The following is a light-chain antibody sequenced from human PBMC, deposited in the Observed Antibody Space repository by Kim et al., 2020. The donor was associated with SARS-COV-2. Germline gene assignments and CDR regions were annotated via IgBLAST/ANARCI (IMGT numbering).Light chain of an antibody. CDR3: QQRSNWIT. V-gene: IGKV3-11*01. CDR2: DAS. J-gene: IGKJ5*01. CDR1: QSVSSY. Sequence: SLSPGERATLAFRASQSVSSYLAWYQQKPGQAPRLLIYDASTRATGIPARFSGSRSGTDFTLTISSLEPEDFAVYYCQQRSNWITFGQGTRLEIK.